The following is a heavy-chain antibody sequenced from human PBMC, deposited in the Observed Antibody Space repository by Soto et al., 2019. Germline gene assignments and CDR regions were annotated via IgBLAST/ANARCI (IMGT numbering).Heavy chain of an antibody. CDR3: TTAPDSGYGKHRDYYYYGMDV. D-gene: IGHD5-12*01. Sequence: GGSLRLSCAASGFTFSNAWMSWVRQAPGKGLEWVGRIKSKTDGGTTDYAAPVKGRFTISRDDSKNTLYLQMNSLKTEDTAVYYCTTAPDSGYGKHRDYYYYGMDVWGQGTTVTVSS. CDR2: IKSKTDGGTT. V-gene: IGHV3-15*01. CDR1: GFTFSNAW. J-gene: IGHJ6*02.